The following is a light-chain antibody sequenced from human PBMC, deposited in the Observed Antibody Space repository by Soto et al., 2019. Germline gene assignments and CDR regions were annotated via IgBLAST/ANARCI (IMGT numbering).Light chain of an antibody. V-gene: IGKV3D-15*01. CDR3: QQYNNWWT. CDR1: QSISGN. J-gene: IGKJ1*01. CDR2: GAS. Sequence: EIIMTQSPATLSVSPGERVTLSCRASQSISGNLAWYQHKPGQAPRLLISGASSRATGIPDRFSGSGSGTDFTLTISSLQSEDFAVYYCQQYNNWWTFGQGTKVDIK.